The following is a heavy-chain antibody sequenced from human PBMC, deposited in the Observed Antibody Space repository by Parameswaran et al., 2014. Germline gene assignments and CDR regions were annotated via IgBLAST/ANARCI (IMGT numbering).Heavy chain of an antibody. Sequence: WIRQPPGKGLEWVSGISWNSGSIGYADSVKGRFTISRDNAKNSLYLQMNSLRAEDTALYYCAKDIGDVAGLMHYWGQGTLVTVSS. D-gene: IGHD6-19*01. V-gene: IGHV3-9*01. CDR3: AKDIGDVAGLMHY. CDR2: ISWNSGSI. J-gene: IGHJ4*02.